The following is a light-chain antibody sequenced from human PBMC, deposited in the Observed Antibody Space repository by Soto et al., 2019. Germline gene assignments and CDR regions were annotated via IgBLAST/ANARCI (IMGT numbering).Light chain of an antibody. CDR3: SSQAGSSTLV. J-gene: IGLJ2*01. CDR1: SSDIGDYNY. CDR2: DVS. V-gene: IGLV2-14*01. Sequence: QSALTQPASVSGSPGQSITISCTGTSSDIGDYNYVSWYQQHPGKAPKLMIYDVSNRPSGVSNRFSGSKSGNTASLTISGLQAEDEANYYCSSQAGSSTLVFGGGTKLTVL.